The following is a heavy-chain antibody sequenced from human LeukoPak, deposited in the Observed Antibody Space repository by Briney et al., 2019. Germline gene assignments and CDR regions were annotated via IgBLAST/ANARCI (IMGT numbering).Heavy chain of an antibody. CDR2: INPNRGGT. V-gene: IGHV1-2*02. CDR3: ARDVGNVDTAMVTNVGGVDY. D-gene: IGHD5-18*01. CDR1: GYTFTGYY. J-gene: IGHJ4*02. Sequence: AAVKVSCKASGYTFTGYYIHWVRQAPGQGLEWMGWINPNRGGTNYIQKFQGRVTMTRATSISTAYMELSRLRSDATAVYYWARDVGNVDTAMVTNVGGVDYWGQGTLVTVSS.